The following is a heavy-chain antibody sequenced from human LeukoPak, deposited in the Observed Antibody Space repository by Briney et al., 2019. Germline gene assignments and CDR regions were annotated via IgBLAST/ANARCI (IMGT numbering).Heavy chain of an antibody. Sequence: GGSLRLSCAASGFSFTTSWMSWVRQAPGKGLEWVAGIEQDGSEKYYVDSVKGRFTISRDNAKNSLFLQMNSLRAEDTAVYYCAKGHTSLAPGGQGALVTVSS. CDR2: IEQDGSEK. D-gene: IGHD5-18*01. CDR1: GFSFTTSW. J-gene: IGHJ4*02. V-gene: IGHV3-7*01. CDR3: AKGHTSLAP.